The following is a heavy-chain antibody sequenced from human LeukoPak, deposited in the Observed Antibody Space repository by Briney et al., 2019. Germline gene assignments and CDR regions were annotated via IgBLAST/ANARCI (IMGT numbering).Heavy chain of an antibody. V-gene: IGHV4-59*12. J-gene: IGHJ4*02. Sequence: PSETLSLTCTVSGGSIGRFHWSWIRQIPGKGLDHIGYIYYNGNTNYNPSLKSRVTMSVDTSKNQFSLKLSSVTAADAAVYYCARATGIAARFQDYWGQGTLVTVSS. CDR3: ARATGIAARFQDY. CDR1: GGSIGRFH. D-gene: IGHD6-6*01. CDR2: IYYNGNT.